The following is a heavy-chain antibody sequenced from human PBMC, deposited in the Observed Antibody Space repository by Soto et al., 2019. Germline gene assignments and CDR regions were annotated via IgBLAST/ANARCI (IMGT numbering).Heavy chain of an antibody. CDR1: GGTFSRYT. D-gene: IGHD4-17*01. Sequence: QVQLAQSGAEEKKPGSSVKVSCKVSGGTFSRYTISWVRQAPGQGLEWIGRIIPILDMTNYAQKLQGRISITADKSTSTAYMELRSLTSKDTGVYYCTRDGAGEEDYWGQGTLGTVSS. J-gene: IGHJ4*02. CDR2: IIPILDMT. CDR3: TRDGAGEEDY. V-gene: IGHV1-69*08.